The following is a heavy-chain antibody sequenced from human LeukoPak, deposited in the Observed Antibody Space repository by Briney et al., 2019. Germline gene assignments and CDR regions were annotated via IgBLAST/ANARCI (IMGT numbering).Heavy chain of an antibody. J-gene: IGHJ6*02. CDR3: ATYSSSWYSPYYYYYGMDV. CDR1: GYTFTGYY. D-gene: IGHD6-13*01. V-gene: IGHV1-2*02. CDR2: INPNSGGT. Sequence: ASVKVSCKASGYTFTGYYMYWVRQAPGQGLEWMGWINPNSGGTNYAQKFQGRVTMTRDTSISTAYMELSRLRSDDTAVYYCATYSSSWYSPYYYYYGMDVWGQGTTVTVSS.